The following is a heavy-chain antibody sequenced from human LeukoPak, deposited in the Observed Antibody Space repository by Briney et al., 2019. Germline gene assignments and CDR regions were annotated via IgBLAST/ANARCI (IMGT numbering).Heavy chain of an antibody. D-gene: IGHD3-10*01. CDR1: GFSFSDYY. Sequence: GGSLRLSCSASGFSFSDYYMSWIRRAAGLRLDWVSYISSSGSTIYYADSVKGRFTISRDNAKNSLYLQMNSLRAEDTAVYYCARGLGSGSYYPYFDYWGQGTLVTVSS. CDR2: ISSSGSTI. V-gene: IGHV3-11*01. J-gene: IGHJ4*02. CDR3: ARGLGSGSYYPYFDY.